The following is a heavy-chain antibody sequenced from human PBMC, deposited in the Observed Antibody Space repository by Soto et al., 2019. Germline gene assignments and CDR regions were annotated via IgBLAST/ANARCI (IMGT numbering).Heavy chain of an antibody. CDR3: ARDPHYYYSNRDYVEY. D-gene: IGHD3-22*01. V-gene: IGHV4-38-2*02. Sequence: PSETLSLTCAVSGFSINSGGFWGWIRQPPGKGLEWIGSVFHSGTAYYNPSLKSRVIISVDASKNQFSLDLNSVTAADTAVYFCARDPHYYYSNRDYVEYWGRGILVTAPQ. CDR2: VFHSGTA. J-gene: IGHJ4*02. CDR1: GFSINSGGF.